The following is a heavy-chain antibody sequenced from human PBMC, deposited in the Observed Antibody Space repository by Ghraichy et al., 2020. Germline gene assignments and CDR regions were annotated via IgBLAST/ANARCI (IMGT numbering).Heavy chain of an antibody. CDR2: IYYSGST. CDR1: GGSISSSSYY. Sequence: SQTLSLTCTVSGGSISSSSYYWGWIRQPPGKGLEWIGSIYYSGSTYYNPSLKSRVTISVDTSKNQFSLKLSSVTAADTAVYYCARRYDNLDYWGQGTLVTVSS. D-gene: IGHD3-22*01. CDR3: ARRYDNLDY. V-gene: IGHV4-39*01. J-gene: IGHJ4*02.